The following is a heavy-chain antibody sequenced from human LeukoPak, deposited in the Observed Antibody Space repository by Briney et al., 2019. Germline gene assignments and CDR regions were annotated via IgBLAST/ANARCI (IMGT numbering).Heavy chain of an antibody. CDR2: IYYSGST. D-gene: IGHD2-2*01. Sequence: SETLSLTCTVSGGSISSSSYYWGWIRQPPGKGLEWIGSIYYSGSTYYNPSLKSRVTISVDTSKNQFSLKLTSVTAADTAVYYCARLIADCSSTTCYLYYFDYWGQGTLVTVSS. V-gene: IGHV4-39*01. J-gene: IGHJ4*02. CDR1: GGSISSSSYY. CDR3: ARLIADCSSTTCYLYYFDY.